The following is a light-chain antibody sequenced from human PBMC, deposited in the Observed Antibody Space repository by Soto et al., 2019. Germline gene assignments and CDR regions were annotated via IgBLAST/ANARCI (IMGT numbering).Light chain of an antibody. CDR1: QSVTNDY. J-gene: IGKJ2*01. CDR2: DAS. Sequence: EIVLTQSPGTLSLSPGERATLSCRASQSVTNDYLAWYQQKPGQAPRLLIFDASSRATGIPDRFSGSGSGTDFTLTISRLEPEDFAVYYCQQYGTPPLYTFGQGTKLEIK. CDR3: QQYGTPPLYT. V-gene: IGKV3-20*01.